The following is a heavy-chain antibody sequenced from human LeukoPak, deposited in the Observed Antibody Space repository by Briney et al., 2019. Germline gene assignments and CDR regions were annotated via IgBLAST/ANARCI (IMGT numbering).Heavy chain of an antibody. V-gene: IGHV1-58*01. J-gene: IGHJ3*02. CDR3: AAEGISVAGTVDAFDI. CDR2: IVVGSGNT. D-gene: IGHD6-19*01. Sequence: SVKVSCKASGFTFTSSAVQWVRQARGQRLEWIGWIVVGSGNTNYAQKFQERVTITRDMSTRTAYMELSSLRSEDTAVYYCAAEGISVAGTVDAFDIWGQGTMVTVS. CDR1: GFTFTSSA.